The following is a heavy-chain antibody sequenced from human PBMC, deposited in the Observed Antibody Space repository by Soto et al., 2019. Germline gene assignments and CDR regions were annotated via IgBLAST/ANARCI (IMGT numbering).Heavy chain of an antibody. CDR1: GFNVSSTH. D-gene: IGHD5-12*01. CDR2: LYSGGRT. J-gene: IGHJ3*01. CDR3: AIRRGCSGYDSAFDV. Sequence: EVQLVESGGGLIQPGGSLRLSCAASGFNVSSTHMSWVRQAPGKGLEWVSLLYSGGRTYYADSVKGRFTISRDNSKNTLYLQMNSLRAEDTAVYYCAIRRGCSGYDSAFDVWGQGTMVTVSS. V-gene: IGHV3-53*01.